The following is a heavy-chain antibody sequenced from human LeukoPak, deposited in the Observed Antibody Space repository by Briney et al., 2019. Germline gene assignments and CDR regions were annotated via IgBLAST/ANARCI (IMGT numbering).Heavy chain of an antibody. J-gene: IGHJ4*02. CDR1: GYTFTKYA. CDR2: IDTNTGNP. D-gene: IGHD3-22*01. Sequence: ASVKVSCKGSGYTFTKYAISWVRQAPGQGLEYMGWIDTNTGNPTYTQGFTGRFVFSLDTSVSTAYLQISSLKAEDSAIYFCANCYDSSGFFAYWGQGTLVTVSS. CDR3: ANCYDSSGFFAY. V-gene: IGHV7-4-1*02.